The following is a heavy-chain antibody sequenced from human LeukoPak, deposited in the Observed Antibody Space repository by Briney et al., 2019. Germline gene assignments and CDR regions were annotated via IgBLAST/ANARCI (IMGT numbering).Heavy chain of an antibody. J-gene: IGHJ4*02. CDR1: GFTFSSYG. Sequence: PGGSLRLSCAAYGFTFSSYGMTWVRQAPGKGLEWVANINQYESEKYYVDSVKGRFTISRDNAKNSLYLQMNSLRAEDTAVYYCARDLRGRVDYWGQGTLVTVSS. CDR3: ARDLRGRVDY. CDR2: INQYESEK. D-gene: IGHD3-10*01. V-gene: IGHV3-7*01.